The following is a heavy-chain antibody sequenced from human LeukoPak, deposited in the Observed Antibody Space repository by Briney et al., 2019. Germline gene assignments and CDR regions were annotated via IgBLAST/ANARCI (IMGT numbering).Heavy chain of an antibody. J-gene: IGHJ1*01. CDR2: IRGKAYGGTT. CDR3: TRVGCSSGSCYSTQYFQH. V-gene: IGHV3-49*04. Sequence: GGSLRLSCTASGFTFGDYAMSWVREAPGKGLEGVGFIRGKAYGGTTVYAASVKGRFTISRDDSKSIAYLQMNSLKTEDTAVYYCTRVGCSSGSCYSTQYFQHWGQGTLVTVSS. D-gene: IGHD2-15*01. CDR1: GFTFGDYA.